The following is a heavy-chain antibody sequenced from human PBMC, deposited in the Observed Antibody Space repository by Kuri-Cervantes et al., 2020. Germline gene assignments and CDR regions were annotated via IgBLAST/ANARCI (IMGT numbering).Heavy chain of an antibody. D-gene: IGHD4-23*01. CDR3: ARTAYGGNSAFEY. J-gene: IGHJ4*02. CDR2: IDWDDDK. V-gene: IGHV2-70*04. Sequence: SGPTLVKPTQTLTLTCTFSGFSLTTSGMRVSWIRQPPGKALEWLARIDWDDDKFYTTSLKTRLTVSKDTPKNQVVLTMTNMDPVDTATYYCARTAYGGNSAFEYWGQGTLVTVSS. CDR1: GFSLTTSGMR.